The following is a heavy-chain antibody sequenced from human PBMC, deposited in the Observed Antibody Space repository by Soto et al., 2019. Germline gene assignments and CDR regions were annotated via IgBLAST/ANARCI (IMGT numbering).Heavy chain of an antibody. J-gene: IGHJ4*02. V-gene: IGHV1-69*01. D-gene: IGHD4-17*01. CDR1: GGTFSSYA. CDR3: ARCFNGDYTIHWDY. Sequence: QVQLVQSGAEVKKPGSSVKVSCKASGGTFSSYAISWVRQAPGQGLEWMGGIIPIFGTANYAQKFQGRVTITADESTSTAYMELSSLRSEDTAVYYCARCFNGDYTIHWDYWGQGTLVTVSS. CDR2: IIPIFGTA.